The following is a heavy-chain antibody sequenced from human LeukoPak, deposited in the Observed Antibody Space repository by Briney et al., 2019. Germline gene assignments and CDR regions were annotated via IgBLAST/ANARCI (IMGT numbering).Heavy chain of an antibody. Sequence: SGPTLVNPTQTLTLTCTFSEFSLSTSGVGVGWIRQPPGKALEWLALIYWDDDKRYSPSLKSRLTITKDTSKNQVVLTMTNMDPVDTATYYCAHSRAGPTVIPEDWFDPWGQGTLVTVSS. CDR1: EFSLSTSGVG. J-gene: IGHJ5*02. V-gene: IGHV2-5*02. D-gene: IGHD4-17*01. CDR2: IYWDDDK. CDR3: AHSRAGPTVIPEDWFDP.